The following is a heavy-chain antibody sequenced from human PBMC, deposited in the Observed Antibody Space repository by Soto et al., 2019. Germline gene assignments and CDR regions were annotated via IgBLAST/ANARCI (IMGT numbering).Heavy chain of an antibody. J-gene: IGHJ4*02. CDR3: ARAAY. CDR1: GFTFSRVI. CDR2: ISSASSET. Sequence: GGPLRLSCEASGFTFSRVIMNLVRQVLRKGLEWVASISSASSETWYADSVKGRFIISRDNAQNSLFLQINTLRPEDSAIYYCARAAYWGPGTKVTVSS. V-gene: IGHV3-21*04.